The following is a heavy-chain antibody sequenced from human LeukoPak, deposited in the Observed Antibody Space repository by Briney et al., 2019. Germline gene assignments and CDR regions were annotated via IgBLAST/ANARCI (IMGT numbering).Heavy chain of an antibody. V-gene: IGHV3-23*01. CDR2: ISGSGGST. D-gene: IGHD4/OR15-4a*01. CDR3: AKASQAMVPGSMGSY. Sequence: AGGSLRLSCAASGFTFSSYAMSWVRQAPGKGLEWVSAISGSGGSTYYADSVKGRFTISRDNSKNTLYLQMNSLRAEDTAVYYCAKASQAMVPGSMGSYWGQGTLVTVSS. CDR1: GFTFSSYA. J-gene: IGHJ4*02.